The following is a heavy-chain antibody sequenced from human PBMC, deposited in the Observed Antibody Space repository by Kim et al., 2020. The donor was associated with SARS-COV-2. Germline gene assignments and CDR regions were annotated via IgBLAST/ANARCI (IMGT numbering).Heavy chain of an antibody. CDR2: IHHSGNI. CDR1: GVSISSNNW. J-gene: IGHJ4*02. CDR3: ASTSYYRLDF. V-gene: IGHV4-4*02. D-gene: IGHD3-10*01. Sequence: SETLSLTCAVSGVSISSNNWWNWVRQPPGKGLEWIGEIHHSGNINCNPSLKSRVAISVDKSKDQFSLKLSSVTAADTAVYYCASTSYYRLDFWGQGSLVT.